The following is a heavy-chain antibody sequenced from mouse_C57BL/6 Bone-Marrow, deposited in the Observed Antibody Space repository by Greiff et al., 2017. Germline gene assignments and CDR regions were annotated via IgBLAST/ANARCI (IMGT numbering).Heavy chain of an antibody. V-gene: IGHV1-59*01. J-gene: IGHJ2*01. CDR2: IDPSDSYT. CDR3: ARRYWDPYYFDY. Sequence: QVQLQQPGAELVRPGTSVKLSCKASGYTFTSYWMHWVKQRPGQGLEWIGVIDPSDSYTNYNQKFKGKATLTVDTSSSTAYMQLSSLTSEVSAVYYCARRYWDPYYFDYWGQGTTLTVSS. D-gene: IGHD4-1*01. CDR1: GYTFTSYW.